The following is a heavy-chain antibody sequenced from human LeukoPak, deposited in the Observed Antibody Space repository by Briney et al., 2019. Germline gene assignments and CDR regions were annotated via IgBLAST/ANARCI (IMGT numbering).Heavy chain of an antibody. CDR1: XXXFINXA. CDR3: AKDRIKDGYNDY. V-gene: IGHV3-23*01. D-gene: IGHD5-24*01. Sequence: LRLSXXXXXXXFINXAMSWVGQAPGKGLEWVSAIGASGGNTYYADSMKGRFTISRDNSKNMLYLQMNSLRAEDTAVYYCAKDRIKDGYNDYWGQGTLVTVSS. J-gene: IGHJ4*02. CDR2: IGASGGNT.